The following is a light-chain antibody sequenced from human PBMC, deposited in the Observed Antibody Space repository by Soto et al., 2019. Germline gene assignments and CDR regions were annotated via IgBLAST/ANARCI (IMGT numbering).Light chain of an antibody. CDR2: GNT. CDR3: QSYDSSLNDYVV. CDR1: TSNIGAGFD. J-gene: IGLJ2*01. Sequence: QSVLTQPPSVSGAPGQRVTISCTGSTSNIGAGFDVHWYQHLPGTAPKLLIYGNTDRPSGVPDRFSGSKSGTSASLAITGLQAEDEDDYYCQSYDSSLNDYVVFGGGTKLTVL. V-gene: IGLV1-40*01.